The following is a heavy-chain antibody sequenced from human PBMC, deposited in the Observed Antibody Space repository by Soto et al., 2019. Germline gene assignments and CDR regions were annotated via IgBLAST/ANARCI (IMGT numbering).Heavy chain of an antibody. CDR2: ISAYNGNT. CDR3: ARDPRVTMARDAFDI. J-gene: IGHJ3*02. D-gene: IGHD3-10*01. CDR1: GYTFTSYG. Sequence: ASVKVSCKASGYTFTSYGISWVRQAPGQGLEWMGWISAYNGNTNYAQKLQGRVTMTTDTSTSTAYMELRSLRSDDTAVYYCARDPRVTMARDAFDIWGQGTMVTVS. V-gene: IGHV1-18*01.